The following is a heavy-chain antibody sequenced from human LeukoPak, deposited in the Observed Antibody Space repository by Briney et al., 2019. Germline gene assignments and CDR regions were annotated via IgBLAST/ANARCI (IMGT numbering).Heavy chain of an antibody. CDR2: INSDGSYT. J-gene: IGHJ4*02. CDR3: ARICSTTDCLISA. D-gene: IGHD2-2*01. Sequence: PGGSLRLSCAASGLTFSSHWMHWVRQAPGKGLVWVSRINSDGSYTSYADFVKGRFTISRDNAKNTVYLQMSSLRAEDTAVYYCARICSTTDCLISAWGQGTLVTVSS. V-gene: IGHV3-74*01. CDR1: GLTFSSHW.